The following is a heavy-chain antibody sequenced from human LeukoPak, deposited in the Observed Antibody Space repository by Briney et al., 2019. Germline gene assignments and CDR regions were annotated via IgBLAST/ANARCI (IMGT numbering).Heavy chain of an antibody. CDR1: GGSITSGGYD. J-gene: IGHJ5*02. D-gene: IGHD3-22*01. CDR3: ARSSPPDSSGYYLAYNWFDP. CDR2: IYYSGST. Sequence: SQTLSLTCTVSGGSITSGGYDWSWIRQPPSKGLEWLGYIYYSGSTYYNPSIKSRVNISVDTSKNQFSLMLSSVTAADTALYYCARSSPPDSSGYYLAYNWFDPWGQGTLVTVSS. V-gene: IGHV4-31*03.